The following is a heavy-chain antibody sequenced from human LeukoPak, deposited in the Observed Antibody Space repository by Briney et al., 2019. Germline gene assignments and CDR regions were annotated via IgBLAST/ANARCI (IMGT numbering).Heavy chain of an antibody. Sequence: KPSETLSLTCTVSGGSISSSSYYWGWIRQPPGKGLEWIGSIYYSGSTYYNPSLKSRVTISVDTSKNQFSLKLSSVTAADTAVYYCARDLKYRWFGELPGNWSDPWGQGTLVTVSS. CDR3: ARDLKYRWFGELPGNWSDP. V-gene: IGHV4-39*07. J-gene: IGHJ5*02. CDR2: IYYSGST. D-gene: IGHD3-10*01. CDR1: GGSISSSSYY.